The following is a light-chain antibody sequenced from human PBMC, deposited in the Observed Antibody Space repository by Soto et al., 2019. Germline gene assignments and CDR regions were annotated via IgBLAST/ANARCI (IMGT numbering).Light chain of an antibody. CDR1: QSVSSSY. Sequence: EIVLTQSPGTLSLSPGERATLSCRASQSVSSSYLAWYQQKPCQAPRLLISGASSRATGFPDRFSGSGSGTDFTLTICRLEPADFAVYYCQQYCSTPLTFGGGTKVEI. V-gene: IGKV3-20*01. CDR3: QQYCSTPLT. CDR2: GAS. J-gene: IGKJ4*01.